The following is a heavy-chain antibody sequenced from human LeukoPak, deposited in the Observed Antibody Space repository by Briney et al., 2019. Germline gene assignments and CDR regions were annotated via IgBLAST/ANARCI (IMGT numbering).Heavy chain of an antibody. D-gene: IGHD1-20*01. CDR2: MNPNSGNT. CDR3: AGGETVSNWFDP. Sequence: ASVKVSCKASGYTFTSYDINWVRQATGQGLEWMGWMNPNSGNTGYAQKFQGRVTMTRNTSITTAYMELSSLRSEDTAVYYCAGGETVSNWFDPWGQGTLVTVSS. V-gene: IGHV1-8*01. CDR1: GYTFTSYD. J-gene: IGHJ5*02.